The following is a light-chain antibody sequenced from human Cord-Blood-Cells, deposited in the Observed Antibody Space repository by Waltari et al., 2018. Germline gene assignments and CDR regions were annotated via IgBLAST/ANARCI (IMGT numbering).Light chain of an antibody. CDR3: QQFNSYPHT. V-gene: IGKV1-13*02. J-gene: IGKJ2*01. CDR2: DAS. Sequence: AILLHTSQSPLSPCVRDRVTITCRASQDISSALAWYQQKPGKAPKLLIYDASSLESGVPSRFSGSGSGTDFTLTISSLQPEDFATYYCQQFNSYPHTFGQGTKLEIK. CDR1: QDISSA.